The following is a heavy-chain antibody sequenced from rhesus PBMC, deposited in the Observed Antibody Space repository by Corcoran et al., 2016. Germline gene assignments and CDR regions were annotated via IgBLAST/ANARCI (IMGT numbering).Heavy chain of an antibody. CDR1: GGSISGGYD. Sequence: QVQLQESGPGVVKPSETLSLTCAVSGGSISGGYDWSWIRQPPGKGLEWIGYIFGSSGSTNYNPSLKNRVTISKDASKNEFSLKLSSVTAADTAVYYCARDIAAARFDYWGQGVLVTVSS. CDR2: IFGSSGST. CDR3: ARDIAAARFDY. J-gene: IGHJ4*01. V-gene: IGHV4-76*01. D-gene: IGHD6-25*01.